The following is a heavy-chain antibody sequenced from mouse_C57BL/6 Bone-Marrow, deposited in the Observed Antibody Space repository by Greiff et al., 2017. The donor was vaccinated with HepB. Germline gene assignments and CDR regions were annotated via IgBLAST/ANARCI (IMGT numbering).Heavy chain of an antibody. D-gene: IGHD2-1*01. Sequence: DVTLVESGGDLVKPGGSLKLSCAASGFTFSSYGMSWVRQTPDKRLEWVATLSSGGSYTYYPDSVKGRFTITRDNAKNTLYLQMSSLKSEDTAMYYCARHEGLYGNYWYFDVWGTGTTVTVSS. CDR2: LSSGGSYT. CDR3: ARHEGLYGNYWYFDV. CDR1: GFTFSSYG. V-gene: IGHV5-6*02. J-gene: IGHJ1*03.